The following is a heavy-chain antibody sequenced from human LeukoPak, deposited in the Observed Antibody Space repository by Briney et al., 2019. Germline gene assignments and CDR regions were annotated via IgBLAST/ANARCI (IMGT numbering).Heavy chain of an antibody. D-gene: IGHD4-11*01. J-gene: IGHJ4*02. V-gene: IGHV3-23*05. CDR2: FKTNYNQV. CDR1: GFTFSDYA. Sequence: GGSLRLSCVASGFTFSDYAMNWVRQAPGRGLEWVSTFKTNYNQVYYAESVRGRFTISTDNSKNTAYLQMNSLRVEDTALYYCARSAPDYTRFDFWGQGALVTVSS. CDR3: ARSAPDYTRFDF.